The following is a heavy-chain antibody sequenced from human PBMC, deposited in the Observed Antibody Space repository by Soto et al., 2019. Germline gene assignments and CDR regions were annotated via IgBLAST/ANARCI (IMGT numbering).Heavy chain of an antibody. CDR3: ARSLGPSRHFFDH. D-gene: IGHD3-16*01. CDR2: LSDRT. V-gene: IGHV3-23*01. CDR1: GFTISNYA. J-gene: IGHJ4*02. Sequence: EVQLLASGGHLVQPGGSLRLSCAASGFTISNYAMSWVRQAPGKGLEWVSTLSDRTYYTDSVRGRFTISRDTSENTLYLQMISLGVEDTAVYYCARSLGPSRHFFDHWGQGTLVTVSS.